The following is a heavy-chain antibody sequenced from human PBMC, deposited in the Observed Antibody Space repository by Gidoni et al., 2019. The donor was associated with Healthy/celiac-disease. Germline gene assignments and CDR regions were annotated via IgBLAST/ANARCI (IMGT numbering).Heavy chain of an antibody. CDR1: GFTFSAYY. CDR3: ARGEGGNDFWSGFYYYYGMDV. CDR2: ISSSGSTI. J-gene: IGHJ6*02. Sequence: QVQLVESGGGLVKPGGSLRLSCAASGFTFSAYYMSWILQAPGKGLEWVSYISSSGSTIYYADSVKGRFTISRDNAKNSLYLQMNSLRAEDTAVYYCARGEGGNDFWSGFYYYYGMDVWGQGTTVTVSS. V-gene: IGHV3-11*01. D-gene: IGHD3-3*01.